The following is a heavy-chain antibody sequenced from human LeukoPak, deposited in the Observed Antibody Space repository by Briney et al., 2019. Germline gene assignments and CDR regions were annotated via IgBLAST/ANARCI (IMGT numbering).Heavy chain of an antibody. Sequence: PGGSLRLSCAASGFTFSSYWMHWVRQAPGKGLVWVSRINSDGSSTTYADSVKGRFTISRDNAKNTLYLQMNSLRAEDTAVYYCARGSGSSTPFYFWGQGTLVTVSS. CDR1: GFTFSSYW. J-gene: IGHJ4*02. CDR2: INSDGSST. D-gene: IGHD1-26*01. V-gene: IGHV3-74*01. CDR3: ARGSGSSTPFYF.